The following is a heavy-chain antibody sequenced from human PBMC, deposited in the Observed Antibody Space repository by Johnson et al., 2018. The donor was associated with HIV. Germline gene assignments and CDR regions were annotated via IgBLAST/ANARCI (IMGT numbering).Heavy chain of an antibody. CDR2: IRYDATNK. CDR3: AKDRGYAFDF. D-gene: IGHD3-10*01. V-gene: IGHV3-30*02. CDR1: GFTFSSYG. J-gene: IGHJ3*01. Sequence: LSCAASGFTFSSYGIHWVRQAPGKGLEWVAFIRYDATNKYYADSVKGRVTISRDNSKNTLSLQMNSLRAEDTAVYYCAKDRGYAFDFWGLGTMVTVSS.